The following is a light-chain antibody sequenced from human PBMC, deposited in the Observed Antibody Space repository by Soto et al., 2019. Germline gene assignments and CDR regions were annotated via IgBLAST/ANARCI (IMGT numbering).Light chain of an antibody. Sequence: EIMLTQSPGTLSLSPGERATLSCRASQSVSSSFLAWYQQKPGQAPMLLIYGASSRATAIPDRFSGSGSGSAFTLTISRLEPDDFAMYLCQHYCPSLWTFGQGTKVEIK. CDR3: QHYCPSLWT. CDR1: QSVSSSF. V-gene: IGKV3-20*01. CDR2: GAS. J-gene: IGKJ1*01.